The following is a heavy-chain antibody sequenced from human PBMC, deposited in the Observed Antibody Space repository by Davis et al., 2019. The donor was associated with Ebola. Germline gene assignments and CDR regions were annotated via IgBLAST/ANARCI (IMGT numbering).Heavy chain of an antibody. V-gene: IGHV3-7*01. CDR1: AFTFSNYW. Sequence: GESLKISCEASAFTFSNYWMSWVRQAPGKGLEYVSFIQYDGGQESYADSVKGRFTISRDNAKNSLYLQMNSLRAEDMAVYYCARSMDVWGKGTTVTVSS. CDR3: ARSMDV. J-gene: IGHJ6*04. CDR2: IQYDGGQE.